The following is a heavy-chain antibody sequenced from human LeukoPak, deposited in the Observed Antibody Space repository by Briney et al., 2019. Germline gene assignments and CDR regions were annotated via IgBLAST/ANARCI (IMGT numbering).Heavy chain of an antibody. Sequence: GGSLRLSCSASGFNFSSYAMHWVRQAPGEGLEWVGLISYGGIDKSYADSVKGRFTISRDSSKRTLYLQMNSLRAEDTAMYYCARESWSDSVAFDIWGLGTMVIVSS. D-gene: IGHD3-3*01. CDR1: GFNFSSYA. V-gene: IGHV3-30*04. J-gene: IGHJ3*02. CDR3: ARESWSDSVAFDI. CDR2: ISYGGIDK.